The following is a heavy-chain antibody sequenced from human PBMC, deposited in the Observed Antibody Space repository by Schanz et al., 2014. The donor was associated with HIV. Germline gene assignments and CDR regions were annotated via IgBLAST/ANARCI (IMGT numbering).Heavy chain of an antibody. Sequence: QVQLVQSGAEVKKPGASVKVSCKASGYTFTAYYIHWVRQAPGQGLEWMGWINPNTGGTNFAQKFQGRVTMTRDTSISAVYMELSRLRSEDTAVYYCASLVGATGLELDYWGQGTLVTVSS. D-gene: IGHD1-26*01. V-gene: IGHV1-2*02. J-gene: IGHJ4*02. CDR2: INPNTGGT. CDR3: ASLVGATGLELDY. CDR1: GYTFTAYY.